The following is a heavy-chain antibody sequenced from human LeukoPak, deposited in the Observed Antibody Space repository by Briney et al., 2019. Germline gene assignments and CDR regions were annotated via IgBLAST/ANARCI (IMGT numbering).Heavy chain of an antibody. CDR1: GFTFTSSA. V-gene: IGHV1-58*02. D-gene: IGHD2-2*01. CDR2: IVVGSGNT. Sequence: ASVKVSFKASGFTFTSSAMQWVRQARGQRLEWIGWIVVGSGNTNYAQKFQGRVTITRDMSTSTVYMELSSLRSEDTAVYYCAAGPPLAATPFDYWGQGTLVTVSS. J-gene: IGHJ4*02. CDR3: AAGPPLAATPFDY.